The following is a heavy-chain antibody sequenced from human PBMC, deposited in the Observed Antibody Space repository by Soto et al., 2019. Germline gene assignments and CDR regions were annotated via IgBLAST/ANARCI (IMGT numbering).Heavy chain of an antibody. CDR2: ITSKTDGGTT. V-gene: IGHV3-15*01. Sequence: VQLVESGGGLVKPGGYLRLSCAASGFTFSNAWMSWVRQAPGKGLEWVGRITSKTDGGTTDYAAPVKGRFTISRDDSKNTLYLQMNSLKTEDTAVYYCTGESGYVDDMITFGEVIVMGLWGQGTLVTVSS. D-gene: IGHD3-16*02. CDR3: TGESGYVDDMITFGEVIVMGL. J-gene: IGHJ4*02. CDR1: GFTFSNAW.